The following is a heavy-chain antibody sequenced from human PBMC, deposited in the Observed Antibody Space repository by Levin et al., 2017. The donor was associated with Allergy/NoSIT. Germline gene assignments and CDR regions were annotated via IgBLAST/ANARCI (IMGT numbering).Heavy chain of an antibody. CDR2: INHSGST. J-gene: IGHJ4*02. Sequence: SQTLSLTCAVYGGSFSGYYWSWIRQPPGKGLEWIGEINHSGSTNYNPSLKSRVTISVDTSKNQFSLKLSSVTAADTAVYYCARGGDSSGYYYDYWGQGTLVTVSS. V-gene: IGHV4-34*01. CDR3: ARGGDSSGYYYDY. CDR1: GGSFSGYY. D-gene: IGHD3-22*01.